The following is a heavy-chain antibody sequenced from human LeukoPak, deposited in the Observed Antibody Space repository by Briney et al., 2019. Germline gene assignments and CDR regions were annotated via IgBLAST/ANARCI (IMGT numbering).Heavy chain of an antibody. D-gene: IGHD6-19*01. J-gene: IGHJ4*02. V-gene: IGHV4-34*01. Sequence: PSETLSLTCTISDGSISRYYWSWIRQPPGKGLEWIGEINHSGSTKYNPSLKSRVSISIDTSKNQFSLKLSSVTAADTAVYYCTREGAVAVWGQGTLVTVSS. CDR3: TREGAVAV. CDR2: INHSGST. CDR1: DGSISRYY.